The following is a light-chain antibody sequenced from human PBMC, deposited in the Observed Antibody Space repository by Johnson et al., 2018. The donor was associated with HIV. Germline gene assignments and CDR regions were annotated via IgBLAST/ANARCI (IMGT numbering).Light chain of an antibody. CDR1: SSNIGNNY. CDR3: GTWDSSLSAYV. Sequence: QSVLTQPPSVSAAPGQKVTISCSGSSSNIGNNYVSWYQQLPGTAPKLLIYDNNKRPSGIPDRFSGSKSGTSATLGITGLQTGDAADYYCGTWDSSLSAYVFGTGPKVTFL. J-gene: IGLJ1*01. V-gene: IGLV1-51*01. CDR2: DNN.